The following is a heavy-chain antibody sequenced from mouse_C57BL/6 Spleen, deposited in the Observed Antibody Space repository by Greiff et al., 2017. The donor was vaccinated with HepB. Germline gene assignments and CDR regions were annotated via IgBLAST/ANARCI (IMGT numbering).Heavy chain of an antibody. CDR1: GFTFSDYY. Sequence: EVKLVDSEGGLVQPGSSMKLSCTASGFTFSDYYMAWVRQVPEKGLEWVANINYDGSSTYYLDSLKSRFIISRDNAKNILYLQMSSLKSEDTATYYCARRGNYGYFDVWGTGTTVTVSS. CDR2: INYDGSST. D-gene: IGHD2-1*01. CDR3: ARRGNYGYFDV. J-gene: IGHJ1*03. V-gene: IGHV5-16*01.